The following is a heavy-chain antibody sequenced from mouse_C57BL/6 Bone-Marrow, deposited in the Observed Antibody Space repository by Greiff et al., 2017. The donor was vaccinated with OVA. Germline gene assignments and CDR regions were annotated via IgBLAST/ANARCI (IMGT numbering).Heavy chain of an antibody. D-gene: IGHD6-1*01. CDR1: GFTFTDYY. CDR2: IRNKANGYTT. CDR3: ARSPLDYFDY. J-gene: IGHJ2*01. V-gene: IGHV7-3*01. Sequence: EVQLQESGGGLVQPGGSLSLSCAASGFTFTDYYMSWVRQPPGKALEWLGFIRNKANGYTTEYSASVKGRFTISRDNSQSILYLQMNALRAEDSATYYCARSPLDYFDYWGQGTTLTVSS.